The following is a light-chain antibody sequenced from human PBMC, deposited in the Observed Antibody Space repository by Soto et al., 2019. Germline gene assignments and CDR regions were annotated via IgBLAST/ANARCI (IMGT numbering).Light chain of an antibody. V-gene: IGLV1-40*01. J-gene: IGLJ1*01. CDR3: QSYDSRLSGYV. CDR2: GKS. CDR1: SSNIGAGYD. Sequence: QSALTQPSSVSGAPGQRVTISCTGSSSNIGAGYDVHWYQQVPGTAPKLLIYGKSNRPSGVPDRFSGSKSGTSASLAITGLQAEDEADYYGQSYDSRLSGYVFGTGTKVTVL.